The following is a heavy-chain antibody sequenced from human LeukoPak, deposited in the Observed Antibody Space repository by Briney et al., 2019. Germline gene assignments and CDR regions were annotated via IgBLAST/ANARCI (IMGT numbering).Heavy chain of an antibody. D-gene: IGHD5-12*01. CDR1: GGSISSYY. V-gene: IGHV4-59*08. J-gene: IGHJ4*02. CDR2: IYYSGST. Sequence: PSETLSLTCTVSGGSISSYYWSWIRQPPGKGLERIGYIYYSGSTNYNPSLKSRVTISVDTSKNQFSLKLSSVTAADTAVYYCATLAGSGWLRYDYDYWGQGTLVTVSS. CDR3: ATLAGSGWLRYDYDY.